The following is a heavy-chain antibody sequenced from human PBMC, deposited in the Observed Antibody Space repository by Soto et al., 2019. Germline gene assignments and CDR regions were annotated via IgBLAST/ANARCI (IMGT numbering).Heavy chain of an antibody. J-gene: IGHJ6*02. CDR2: INAGNGNK. CDR1: EYTFTSYA. CDR3: ARALPISYQLLPYYYYGMDV. D-gene: IGHD2-2*01. Sequence: GASVKVSCKASEYTFTSYAMHWVRQAPGQRLEWMGWINAGNGNKKYSQKFQGRVTITRDTSASTAYMELSSLRSEDTAVYYCARALPISYQLLPYYYYGMDVWGQGTTVTVSS. V-gene: IGHV1-3*01.